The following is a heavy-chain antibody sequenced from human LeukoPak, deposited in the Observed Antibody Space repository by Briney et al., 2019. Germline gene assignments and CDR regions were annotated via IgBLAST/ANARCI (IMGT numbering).Heavy chain of an antibody. J-gene: IGHJ4*02. CDR2: ISGSGGST. CDR3: AKVTAPRAVSGSYLGGYYFDY. D-gene: IGHD1-26*01. V-gene: IGHV3-23*01. CDR1: GFTFSSYA. Sequence: PGGSLRLSCAASGFTFSSYAMSWVRQAPGKGLGWVSAISGSGGSTYYADSMKGRFTISRDNSKNTLYLQMNSLRAEDTAVYYCAKVTAPRAVSGSYLGGYYFDYWGQGTLVTVSS.